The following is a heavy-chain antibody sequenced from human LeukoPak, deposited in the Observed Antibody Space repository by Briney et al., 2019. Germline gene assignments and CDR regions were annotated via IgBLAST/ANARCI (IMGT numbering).Heavy chain of an antibody. J-gene: IGHJ4*02. CDR1: GGSISSGNW. CDR3: FYGGNSGDWLY. V-gene: IGHV4-4*02. CDR2: ILHSGST. D-gene: IGHD4-23*01. Sequence: SETLSLTYAVSGGSISSGNWWSWVRQPPGKGLEWIGEILHSGSTNYNPSLKSRVTMSVDKSKNHFSLKLSSVTAADTAVYYCFYGGNSGDWLYWGQGTLVTVSS.